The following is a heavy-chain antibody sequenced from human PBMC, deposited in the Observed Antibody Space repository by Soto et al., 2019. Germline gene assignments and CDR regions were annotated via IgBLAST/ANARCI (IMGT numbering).Heavy chain of an antibody. CDR3: ARIGGGYYQFYYYYYMDV. CDR2: INHSGST. CDR1: GGSFSGYY. D-gene: IGHD3-22*01. V-gene: IGHV4-34*01. J-gene: IGHJ6*03. Sequence: QVQLQQWGAGLLKPSETLSLTCAVYGGSFSGYYWSWIRQPPGKGLEWIGEINHSGSTNYNPSLKSRVTISVDTSKNQFSLKLSSVTAADTAVYYCARIGGGYYQFYYYYYMDVWGKGTTVTVSS.